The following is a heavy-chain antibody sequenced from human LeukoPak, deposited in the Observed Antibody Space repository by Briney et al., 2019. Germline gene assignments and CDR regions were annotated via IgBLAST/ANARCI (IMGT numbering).Heavy chain of an antibody. D-gene: IGHD2-2*01. CDR2: MNPNSGNT. CDR3: ARGRLGYCSSTSCYNWFDP. Sequence: ASVKVSCKASGYTFTSYDINWVRQATGQGLEWMGWMNPNSGNTGYAQKFQGRVTMTRNTSISTAYIELSSLRSEDTAVYYCARGRLGYCSSTSCYNWFDPWGQGTLVTVSS. V-gene: IGHV1-8*01. J-gene: IGHJ5*02. CDR1: GYTFTSYD.